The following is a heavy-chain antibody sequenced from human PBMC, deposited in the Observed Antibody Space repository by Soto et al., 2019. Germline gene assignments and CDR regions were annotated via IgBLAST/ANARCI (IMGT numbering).Heavy chain of an antibody. V-gene: IGHV3-64D*08. CDR1: GFTFSTFA. Sequence: EVQLVESGGGLVQSGGSLRLSCSASGFTFSTFAIHWVRQAPGKGLEYVSAIGSTGGSTYYADSVRGRFSISRDNSKNTLFLQMNSLRLEDSAVYYCVKGAQPWLRGGDYFDFWGQGILVTVSS. D-gene: IGHD5-18*01. CDR3: VKGAQPWLRGGDYFDF. J-gene: IGHJ4*02. CDR2: IGSTGGST.